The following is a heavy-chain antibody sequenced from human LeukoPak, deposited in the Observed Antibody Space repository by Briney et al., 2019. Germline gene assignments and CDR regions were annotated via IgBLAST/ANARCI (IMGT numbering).Heavy chain of an antibody. CDR1: GGSISRHY. Sequence: SETLSLTCTVSGGSISRHYWSWIRQPAGKGLEWIGRIHSSGSTNYNPSLKSRVTMSVDTSKNQFSLKLSSVTAADTAVYYCARYGSSGWYYFDYWGQGTLVTVSS. D-gene: IGHD6-19*01. J-gene: IGHJ4*02. CDR2: IHSSGST. V-gene: IGHV4-4*07. CDR3: ARYGSSGWYYFDY.